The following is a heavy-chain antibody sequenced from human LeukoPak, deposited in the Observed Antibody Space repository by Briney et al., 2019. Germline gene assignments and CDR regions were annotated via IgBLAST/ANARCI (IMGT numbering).Heavy chain of an antibody. D-gene: IGHD3-16*01. J-gene: IGHJ4*02. CDR1: GGSISSSSYC. Sequence: SSETLSLTCTVSGGSISSSSYCWGWIRQPPGKGLEWIGSIYYSGRTYYNPSLKSRVTISVDTSKNQLSLKLSSVTAADTAVYNCARGPYYDFDYWGQGTLVTVSS. V-gene: IGHV4-39*01. CDR2: IYYSGRT. CDR3: ARGPYYDFDY.